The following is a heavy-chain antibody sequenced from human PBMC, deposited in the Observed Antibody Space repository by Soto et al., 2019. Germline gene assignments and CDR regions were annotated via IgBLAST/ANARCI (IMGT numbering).Heavy chain of an antibody. Sequence: QPGGSLRLSCAASGFTVTSNYMSWVRQAPGKGLEWVSVIYSGGSTYYADSVKGRFTISRDNSKNTLYLQMNSLRAEDTAVYYCARDSSGSRRNYYYYYMDVWGKGTTVTVSS. CDR1: GFTVTSNY. V-gene: IGHV3-66*01. J-gene: IGHJ6*03. D-gene: IGHD3-10*01. CDR3: ARDSSGSRRNYYYYYMDV. CDR2: IYSGGST.